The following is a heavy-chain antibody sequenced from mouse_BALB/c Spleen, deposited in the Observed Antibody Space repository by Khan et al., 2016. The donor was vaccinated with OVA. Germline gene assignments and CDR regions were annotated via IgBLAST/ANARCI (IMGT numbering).Heavy chain of an antibody. CDR1: GFTFSSYS. V-gene: IGHV5-6*01. CDR2: ISSGGDYT. D-gene: IGHD4-1*01. Sequence: EVQLVESGGGLVKPGGSLKLSCAASGFTFSSYSMSWVRQTPDKRLEWVASISSGGDYTYYPHSVKGRFTISRDNAKNILYLQMSDLKSEDTAMYYGADHLTGSVAYWGQGTLVTVSA. CDR3: ADHLTGSVAY. J-gene: IGHJ3*01.